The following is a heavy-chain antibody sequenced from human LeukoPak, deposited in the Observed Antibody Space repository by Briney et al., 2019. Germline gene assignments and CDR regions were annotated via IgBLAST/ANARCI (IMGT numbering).Heavy chain of an antibody. CDR1: GGSISSVSYY. J-gene: IGHJ5*02. D-gene: IGHD1-26*01. CDR2: IYTSRST. Sequence: TSETLSLTCTVSGGSISSVSYYWSSIRQPAGKGLEWIGRIYTSRSTNYNPSLKSRATISVDTTKNQFSLRLSSVTAADTAVYYCARAGSYYWFDPWGQGTLVTVSS. CDR3: ARAGSYYWFDP. V-gene: IGHV4-61*02.